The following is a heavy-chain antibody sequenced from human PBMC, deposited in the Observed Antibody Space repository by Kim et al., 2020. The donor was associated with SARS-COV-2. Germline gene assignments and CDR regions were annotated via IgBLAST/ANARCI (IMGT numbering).Heavy chain of an antibody. Sequence: ASVKVSCKVSGYTLTELSMHWVRQAPGKGLEWMGGFDPEDGETIYAQKFQGRVTMTEDTSTDTAYMELSSLRSEDTAVYYCATDPLGPAAGQTGFDYWGQGTLVTVSS. D-gene: IGHD6-13*01. CDR3: ATDPLGPAAGQTGFDY. CDR1: GYTLTELS. CDR2: FDPEDGET. J-gene: IGHJ4*02. V-gene: IGHV1-24*01.